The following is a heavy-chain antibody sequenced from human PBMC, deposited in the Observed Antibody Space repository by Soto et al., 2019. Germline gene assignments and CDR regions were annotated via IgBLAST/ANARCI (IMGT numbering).Heavy chain of an antibody. CDR3: AKDRVYSSGLHDY. V-gene: IGHV3-23*01. CDR2: ISGSGGNT. J-gene: IGHJ4*02. Sequence: EVQLLESGGGLVQPGGSLRLSCAASGFTFSNYAMSWVRQAPGKGLEWVSGISGSGGNTYYADSVKGRFTISRDNSKNTLFLQMNSRRAEDTALYYCAKDRVYSSGLHDYWGPGTLVTVSS. D-gene: IGHD6-19*01. CDR1: GFTFSNYA.